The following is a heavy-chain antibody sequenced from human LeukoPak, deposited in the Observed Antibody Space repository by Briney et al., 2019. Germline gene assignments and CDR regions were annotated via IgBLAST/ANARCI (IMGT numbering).Heavy chain of an antibody. CDR1: GFTFSSYG. D-gene: IGHD3-16*01. V-gene: IGHV3-30*02. J-gene: IGHJ4*02. Sequence: SGGSLRLSCAASGFTFSSYGMHWVRQAPGKGLEWVAFIRYDGSNKYYADSVKGRFTISRDNSKNTPYLQMNSLRAEDTAVYYCAKPDDCVWGATDYWGQGTLVTVSS. CDR2: IRYDGSNK. CDR3: AKPDDCVWGATDY.